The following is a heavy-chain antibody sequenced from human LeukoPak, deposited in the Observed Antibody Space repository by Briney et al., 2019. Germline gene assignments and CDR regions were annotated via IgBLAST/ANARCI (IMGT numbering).Heavy chain of an antibody. V-gene: IGHV4-34*01. J-gene: IGHJ4*02. CDR2: INHSGST. CDR3: ARRGKKIITYYFDY. CDR1: GGSFSGYY. D-gene: IGHD3-16*01. Sequence: SETLSLTCAVYGGSFSGYYWSWIRQPPGKGLEWIGEINHSGSTNYNPSLKSRVTISGDTSKNQFSLKLSSVTAADTAVYYCARRGKKIITYYFDYWGQGTLVTVSS.